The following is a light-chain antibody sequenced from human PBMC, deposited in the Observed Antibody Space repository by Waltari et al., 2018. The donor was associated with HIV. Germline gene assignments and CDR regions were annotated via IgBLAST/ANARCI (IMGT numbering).Light chain of an antibody. J-gene: IGKJ2*01. V-gene: IGKV3-15*01. CDR3: QQYNNWPRT. CDR2: GAF. Sequence: EIVMTQSPATLSVSPGERATLSCRASQSVSSNLAWYQQTPGQAPRPLIYGAFTRATGIPARFSGSGSGTEFTLTISSLRSEDFVVYYCQQYNNWPRTFGQGTKLQIK. CDR1: QSVSSN.